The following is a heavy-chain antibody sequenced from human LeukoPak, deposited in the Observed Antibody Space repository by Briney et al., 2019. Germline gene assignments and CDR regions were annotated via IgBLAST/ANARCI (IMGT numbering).Heavy chain of an antibody. D-gene: IGHD3-22*01. CDR3: ARSSTVIVGDFGY. Sequence: GCLRLSCAASGFTFRSYAISSGRGSPGQGLRWVSGSSGSGGSTDYAHSVKGRFTISRDNSKNTLDLQMNSLRAEDTAVYYCARSSTVIVGDFGYWGKGTLVSVSS. J-gene: IGHJ4*02. CDR2: SSGSGGST. CDR1: GFTFRSYA. V-gene: IGHV3-23*01.